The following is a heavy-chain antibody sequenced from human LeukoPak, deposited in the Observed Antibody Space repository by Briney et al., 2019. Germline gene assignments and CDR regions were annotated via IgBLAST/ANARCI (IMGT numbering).Heavy chain of an antibody. J-gene: IGHJ3*02. D-gene: IGHD3-10*01. CDR3: AKDAPELADAFDI. Sequence: GRSLRLSCAASGFTFSSYGMHWVRQAPGKGLEWVSVISYDGSNKYYADSVKGRFTISRDNSKNTLYLQMNSLRAEDTAVYYCAKDAPELADAFDIWGQGTMVTVSS. V-gene: IGHV3-30*18. CDR1: GFTFSSYG. CDR2: ISYDGSNK.